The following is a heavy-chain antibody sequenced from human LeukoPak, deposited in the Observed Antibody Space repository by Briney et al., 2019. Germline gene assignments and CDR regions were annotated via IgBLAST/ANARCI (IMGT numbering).Heavy chain of an antibody. J-gene: IGHJ4*02. V-gene: IGHV3-23*01. CDR1: GFTFSSYA. D-gene: IGHD2-2*01. CDR3: GKDPYRLRAIRGVDY. Sequence: GGSLRLSCAASGFTFSSYAMSWVPQAPGKGLEWVSAISGSGGSTYYADSVKGRFTISRDNSKNTLYLQMNSLRAEDTAVYYCGKDPYRLRAIRGVDYWGQGTLVTVSS. CDR2: ISGSGGST.